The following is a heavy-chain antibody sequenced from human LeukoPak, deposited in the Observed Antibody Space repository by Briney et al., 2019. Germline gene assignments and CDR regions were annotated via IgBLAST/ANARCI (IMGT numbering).Heavy chain of an antibody. Sequence: SLKVSCKASGGTFSSFGVNWVRQAPGQRLEWMGKFIPIFGPPKYAQNFQGRVTLTADVSTSTAYMELNSLESDDTAVYFCARAVVYCAAECHQRDAFDIWGQGTTVIVST. V-gene: IGHV1-69*15. CDR3: ARAVVYCAAECHQRDAFDI. D-gene: IGHD2-21*01. CDR2: FIPIFGPP. J-gene: IGHJ3*02. CDR1: GGTFSSFG.